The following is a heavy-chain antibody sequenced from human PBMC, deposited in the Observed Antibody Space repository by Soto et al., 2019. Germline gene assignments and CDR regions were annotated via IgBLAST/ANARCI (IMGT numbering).Heavy chain of an antibody. CDR2: IYYSGST. Sequence: KPSETLSLTCTVSGGSISSSSYYWGWIRQPPGKGLEWIGSIYYSGSTYYNPSLKSRVTISVDTSKNQFSLKLSSVTAADTAVYYCARRSHSTGWVRWFDPWGQGTLVTVSS. V-gene: IGHV4-39*01. J-gene: IGHJ5*02. D-gene: IGHD6-19*01. CDR3: ARRSHSTGWVRWFDP. CDR1: GGSISSSSYY.